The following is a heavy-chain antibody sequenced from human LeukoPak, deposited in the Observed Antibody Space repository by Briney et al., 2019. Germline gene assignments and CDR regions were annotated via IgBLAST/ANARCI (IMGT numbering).Heavy chain of an antibody. Sequence: GGSLRLSCAASGFTFSSYAMSWVRQAPGKGLEWVSAISGSGGSTYYADSVKGRFTISRDNSKNTLYLQMNSLRAEDAAVYYCAKGGSGSPGHFDYWGQGTLVTVSS. CDR2: ISGSGGST. D-gene: IGHD5-12*01. J-gene: IGHJ4*02. CDR1: GFTFSSYA. V-gene: IGHV3-23*01. CDR3: AKGGSGSPGHFDY.